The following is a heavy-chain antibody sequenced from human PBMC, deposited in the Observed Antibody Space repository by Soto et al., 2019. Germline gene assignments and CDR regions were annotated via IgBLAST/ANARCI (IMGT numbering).Heavy chain of an antibody. J-gene: IGHJ5*02. V-gene: IGHV4-34*01. CDR1: GGSFSGYY. D-gene: IGHD3-10*01. CDR3: ARGGRVITMVRGVTHWRWFDP. CDR2: INHSGST. Sequence: PSETLSLTCAVYGGSFSGYYWSWIRQPPGKGLEWIGEINHSGSTNYNPSLKSRVTISVDTSKNQFSLKLSSVTAADTAVYYCARGGRVITMVRGVTHWRWFDPWGQGTLVTVPS.